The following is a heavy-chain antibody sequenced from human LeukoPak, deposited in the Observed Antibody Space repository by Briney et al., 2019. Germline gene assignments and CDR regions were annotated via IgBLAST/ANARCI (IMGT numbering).Heavy chain of an antibody. Sequence: TSETLSLTCTISGYSISNDYYWGWIRQPPGKGLEWIGSIYHSGSTYYNPSLKSRVTISVDTSKNQFSLRLTSVTAADTAVYYCARAYSSSWCDAFDIWGQGTMVTVSS. CDR3: ARAYSSSWCDAFDI. CDR1: GYSISNDYY. J-gene: IGHJ3*02. CDR2: IYHSGST. V-gene: IGHV4-38-2*02. D-gene: IGHD6-13*01.